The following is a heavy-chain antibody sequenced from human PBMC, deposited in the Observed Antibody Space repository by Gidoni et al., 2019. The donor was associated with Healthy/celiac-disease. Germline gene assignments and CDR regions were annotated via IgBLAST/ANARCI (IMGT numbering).Heavy chain of an antibody. Sequence: EVQLVESGGGLVKPGGSLRLSCAASGFTFSNSWMSGVRPAPGKGLQWFGRIKSKTDGGTTDYAAPVKGRFTISRDNSKNTLYLQMNSLKTEDTAVYYCTTSIPTDYYYYGMDVWGQGTTVTVSS. CDR2: IKSKTDGGTT. D-gene: IGHD2-21*01. CDR3: TTSIPTDYYYYGMDV. J-gene: IGHJ6*02. CDR1: GFTFSNSW. V-gene: IGHV3-15*01.